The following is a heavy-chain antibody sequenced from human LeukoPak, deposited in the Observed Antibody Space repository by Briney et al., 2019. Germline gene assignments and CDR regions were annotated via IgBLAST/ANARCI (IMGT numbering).Heavy chain of an antibody. CDR1: GFTFSTYT. J-gene: IGHJ4*02. CDR3: AREGAVLRFLEWSPDY. Sequence: GGSLRLSCAASGFTFSTYTMNWVRQAPGKGLEWVSSISSSSSYIYYADSVKGRFTISRDNAKNSLYLQMNSLRAEGTAVYYCAREGAVLRFLEWSPDYWGQGTLVTVSS. CDR2: ISSSSSYI. D-gene: IGHD3-3*01. V-gene: IGHV3-21*01.